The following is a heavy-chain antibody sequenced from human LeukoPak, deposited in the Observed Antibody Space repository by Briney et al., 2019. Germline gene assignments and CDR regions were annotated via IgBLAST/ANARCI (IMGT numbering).Heavy chain of an antibody. CDR1: GGSISSYY. J-gene: IGHJ6*02. CDR3: ARDGGWGSPAYYYYGMDV. V-gene: IGHV4-59*01. D-gene: IGHD6-19*01. Sequence: SETLSLTCTVSGGSISSYYWSWIRQPPGEGLGWIGYIYYSGSTNYNPSLKSRVTISVDTPKNQFSLKLSSVTAADTAVYYCARDGGWGSPAYYYYGMDVWGQGTTVTVSS. CDR2: IYYSGST.